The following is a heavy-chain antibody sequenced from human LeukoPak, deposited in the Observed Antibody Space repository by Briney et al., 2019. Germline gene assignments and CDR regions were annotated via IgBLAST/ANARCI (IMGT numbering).Heavy chain of an antibody. J-gene: IGHJ6*02. Sequence: GGSLRLSCAASGFTFSSYGMHWVRQAPGKGLEWVAVISYDGSNKYYADSVKGRFTISRDNSKNTLYLQMNSLRAEDTAVYYCAKDRNLLRYFFYGMDVWGQGTTVTVSS. V-gene: IGHV3-30*18. CDR2: ISYDGSNK. CDR3: AKDRNLLRYFFYGMDV. D-gene: IGHD3-9*01. CDR1: GFTFSSYG.